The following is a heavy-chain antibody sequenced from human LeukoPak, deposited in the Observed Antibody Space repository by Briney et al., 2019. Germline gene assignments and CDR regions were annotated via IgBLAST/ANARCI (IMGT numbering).Heavy chain of an antibody. V-gene: IGHV4-34*01. D-gene: IGHD1-26*01. CDR3: ARGGSYLRYYYYYMDV. J-gene: IGHJ6*03. CDR2: INHSGST. Sequence: SETLSLTCAVYGGSFSGYYWSWIRQPPGKGLEWIGEINHSGSTNYNPSLKSRVTTSVDTSKNQFSLKLSSVTAADTAVYYCARGGSYLRYYYYYMDVWGKGTTVTVSS. CDR1: GGSFSGYY.